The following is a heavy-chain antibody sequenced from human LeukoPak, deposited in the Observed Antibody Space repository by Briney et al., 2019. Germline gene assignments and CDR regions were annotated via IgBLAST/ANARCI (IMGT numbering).Heavy chain of an antibody. J-gene: IGHJ3*02. CDR2: INHSGST. Sequence: PSETLSLTCAVYGGSFSGYYWSWIRQPPGKGLEWIGEINHSGSTNYNPSLKSRVTISVDTSKNQFSLKLSSVTAVDTAVYYCARGQLRYFDWLLGNDASDIWGQGTMVTVSS. CDR3: ARGQLRYFDWLLGNDASDI. CDR1: GGSFSGYY. V-gene: IGHV4-34*01. D-gene: IGHD3-9*01.